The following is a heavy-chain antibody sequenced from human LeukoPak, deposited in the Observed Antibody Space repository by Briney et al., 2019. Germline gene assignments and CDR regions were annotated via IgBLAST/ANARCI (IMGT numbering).Heavy chain of an antibody. CDR3: ARTPSRPTRMVRGDPGAFDI. CDR1: GGSISSGDYY. Sequence: PSETLSLTCTVSGGSISSGDYYWSWIRQPPGKALEWIGYIYCSGSTYYNPSLKSRVTISVDTSKNQFSLKLSSVTAADTAVYYCARTPSRPTRMVRGDPGAFDIWGQGTMVTVSS. J-gene: IGHJ3*02. CDR2: IYCSGST. D-gene: IGHD3-10*01. V-gene: IGHV4-30-4*01.